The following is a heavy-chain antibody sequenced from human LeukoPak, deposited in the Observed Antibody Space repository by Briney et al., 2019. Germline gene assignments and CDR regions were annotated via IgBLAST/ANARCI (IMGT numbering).Heavy chain of an antibody. J-gene: IGHJ4*02. D-gene: IGHD3-22*01. Sequence: PGGSLRLSCAASGFTFSNAWMSWVRQAPGKGLEWVSGISWNGRNTAYAESLKGRFTISRDNAKNSLYLQMNSLRAEDTAFYYCARVQQYDKFDYWGQGTLVTVSS. CDR3: ARVQQYDKFDY. V-gene: IGHV3-20*04. CDR1: GFTFSNAW. CDR2: ISWNGRNT.